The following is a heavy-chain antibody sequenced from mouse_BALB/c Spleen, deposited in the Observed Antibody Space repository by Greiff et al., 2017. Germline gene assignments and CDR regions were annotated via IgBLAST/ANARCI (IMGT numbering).Heavy chain of an antibody. CDR1: GFTFSSYA. V-gene: IGHV5-6-5*01. CDR3: ARGDYYGSIYDWFAY. Sequence: EVMLVESGGGLVKPGGSLKLSCAASGFTFSSYAMSWVRQTPEKRLEWVASISSGGSTYYPDSVKGRFTISRDNARNILYLQMSSLRSEDTAMYYCARGDYYGSIYDWFAYWGQGTLVTVSA. J-gene: IGHJ3*01. D-gene: IGHD1-1*01. CDR2: ISSGGST.